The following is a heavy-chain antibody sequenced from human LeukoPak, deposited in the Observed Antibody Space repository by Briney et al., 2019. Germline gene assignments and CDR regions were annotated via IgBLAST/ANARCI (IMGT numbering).Heavy chain of an antibody. CDR1: GDSISNFW. CDR3: ARSRTYYDFWSGYPHDAFDI. Sequence: ASETLSLTCTVSGDSISNFWWNWIRLPAGKGLEWIGRIHTSGGNNYNPSLRSRVTMSLDTSKNQFSLQLTSVTAADTAVYYCARSRTYYDFWSGYPHDAFDIWGQGTMVTVSS. V-gene: IGHV4-4*07. CDR2: IHTSGGN. D-gene: IGHD3-3*01. J-gene: IGHJ3*02.